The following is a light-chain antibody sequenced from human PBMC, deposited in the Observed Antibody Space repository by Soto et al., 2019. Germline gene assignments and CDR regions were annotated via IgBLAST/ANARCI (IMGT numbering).Light chain of an antibody. J-gene: IGLJ1*01. CDR1: STDIGDYNY. V-gene: IGLV2-14*01. CDR2: DVS. CDR3: SSYTSSGTLYV. Sequence: QSVLTQPASVSGSPGQSITISCTGTSTDIGDYNYVSWYQHHPGKAPELILYDVSNRPSGVSNRFSGSKSGNTASLTISGLQAEDEADYYCSSYTSSGTLYVFGTGTKVTVL.